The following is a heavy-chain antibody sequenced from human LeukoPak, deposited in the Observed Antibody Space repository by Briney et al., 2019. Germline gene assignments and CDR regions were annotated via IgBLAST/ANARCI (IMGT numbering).Heavy chain of an antibody. CDR3: ARGRSYYGSGSDY. Sequence: GGSLRLSCAASGFTFSSYEMNWVRQAPGKGLEWVSYISSSGSTIYYADSVKGRFTISRDNAKNSLYLQMNSLRAEDTAVYYCARGRSYYGSGSDYWGQGTLVTVSS. CDR1: GFTFSSYE. J-gene: IGHJ4*02. CDR2: ISSSGSTI. V-gene: IGHV3-48*03. D-gene: IGHD3-10*01.